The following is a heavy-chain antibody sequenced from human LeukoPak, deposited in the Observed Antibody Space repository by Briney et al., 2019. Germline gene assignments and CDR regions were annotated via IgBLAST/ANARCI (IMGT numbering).Heavy chain of an antibody. CDR1: GFTFSSYA. D-gene: IGHD3-10*01. J-gene: IGHJ5*02. V-gene: IGHV3-9*01. CDR3: AKAQGRYYYGSGSYYRRYNWFDP. Sequence: PGGSLRLSCAASGFTFSSYAMSWVRQAPGKGLEWVSGISWNSGSIGYADSVKGRFTISRDNAKNSLYLQMNSLRAEDTALYYCAKAQGRYYYGSGSYYRRYNWFDPWGQGTLVTVSS. CDR2: ISWNSGSI.